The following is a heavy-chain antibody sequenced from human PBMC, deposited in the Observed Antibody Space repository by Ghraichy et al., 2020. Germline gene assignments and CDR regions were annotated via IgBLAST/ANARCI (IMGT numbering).Heavy chain of an antibody. V-gene: IGHV3-23*01. J-gene: IGHJ6*02. CDR2: IAVSGDST. CDR1: GFTFSSYA. Sequence: GGSLRLSCAASGFTFSSYAMSWVRQAPGKGLEWVSTIAVSGDSTFYADSVKGRFTISRDNSKNTLYLQMSSLRTEDTAVFYCAKDGDFYRGDMDVGGQGTTVTVSS. CDR3: AKDGDFYRGDMDV. D-gene: IGHD5-12*01.